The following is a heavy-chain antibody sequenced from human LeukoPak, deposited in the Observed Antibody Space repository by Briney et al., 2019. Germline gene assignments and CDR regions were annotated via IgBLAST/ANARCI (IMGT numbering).Heavy chain of an antibody. V-gene: IGHV4-61*02. Sequence: SETLSLTCTVSGGSISSGSYYWSWIRQPAGKGLEWIGRIYTSGSTNYNPPLKSRVTISVDTSKNQFSLKLSSVTAADTAVYYCARDPGWLLRSNGYFDLWGRGTLVTVSS. CDR3: ARDPGWLLRSNGYFDL. CDR1: GGSISSGSYY. CDR2: IYTSGST. D-gene: IGHD6-19*01. J-gene: IGHJ2*01.